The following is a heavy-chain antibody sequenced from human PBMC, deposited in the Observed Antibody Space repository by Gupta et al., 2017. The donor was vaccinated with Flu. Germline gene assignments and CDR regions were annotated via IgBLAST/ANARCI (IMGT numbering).Heavy chain of an antibody. CDR3: AKRRNGGRDPSDY. CDR2: ISGSGGST. CDR1: GFTFSSYA. J-gene: IGHJ4*02. Sequence: EVQLLESGGGLVQPGGSLRPSCAASGFTFSSYAMSWVRQAPGKGLEWVSAISGSGGSTYYADSVKGRFTISRDNSKNTLYLQMNSLRAEDTAVYYCAKRRNGGRDPSDYWGQGTLVTVSS. D-gene: IGHD2-15*01. V-gene: IGHV3-23*01.